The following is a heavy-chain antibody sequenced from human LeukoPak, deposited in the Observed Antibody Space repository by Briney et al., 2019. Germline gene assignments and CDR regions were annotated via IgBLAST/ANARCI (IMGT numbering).Heavy chain of an antibody. CDR2: IYYSGST. CDR1: GGFISSSSYY. D-gene: IGHD6-13*01. J-gene: IGHJ4*02. Sequence: PSETLSLTCTVSGGFISSSSYYWGWIRQPPGKGLEWIGSIYYSGSTYYNPSLKSRVTISVDTSKNQFSLKLSSVPHADTAVYDSSSLGIAAAGRVDYWGQGTLVTVFS. CDR3: SSLGIAAAGRVDY. V-gene: IGHV4-39*07.